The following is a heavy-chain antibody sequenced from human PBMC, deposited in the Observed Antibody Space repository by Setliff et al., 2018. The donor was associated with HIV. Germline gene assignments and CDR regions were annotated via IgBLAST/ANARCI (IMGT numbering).Heavy chain of an antibody. CDR3: ARARSDWYNVRPYYFDL. D-gene: IGHD6-19*01. CDR1: GASIDSGDHY. J-gene: IGHJ4*02. Sequence: SETLSLTCTVSGASIDSGDHYWTWIRQPPGKGLEFIGEINHRGVIKYSSSRVTVAVDTSKNQFSLKLKSVTSADTAVYYCARARSDWYNVRPYYFDLWGQGTPVTVSS. CDR2: INHRGVI. V-gene: IGHV4-34*01.